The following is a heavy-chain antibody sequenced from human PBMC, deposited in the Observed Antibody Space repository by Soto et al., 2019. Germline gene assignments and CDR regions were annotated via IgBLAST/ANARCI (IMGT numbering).Heavy chain of an antibody. Sequence: GESLKISCKGSGYTFTDYWIGWVRQLPGKGLEWMGIIYPGDSDTRYSPSFQGHVTITVDKSTSTAYLQWNTLKASDTAMYYCGRNPTNFRSYYYAMDVWGQGTTVTVAS. CDR2: IYPGDSDT. CDR1: GYTFTDYW. J-gene: IGHJ6*02. V-gene: IGHV5-51*01. CDR3: GRNPTNFRSYYYAMDV. D-gene: IGHD7-27*01.